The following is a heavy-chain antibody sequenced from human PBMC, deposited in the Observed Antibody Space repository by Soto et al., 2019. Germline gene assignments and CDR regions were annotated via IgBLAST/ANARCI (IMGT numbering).Heavy chain of an antibody. Sequence: QVQLVQSGAEVKKPGASVKVSCKASGYTFTSYGISWVRQAPGQGLEWMGWISAYSGGTNYAQKFQGWVTMTRDTSISTAYMELSRLRSDDTAVYYCARGELERLSFDPWGQGTLVTVSS. V-gene: IGHV1-18*01. D-gene: IGHD1-1*01. CDR3: ARGELERLSFDP. J-gene: IGHJ5*02. CDR2: ISAYSGGT. CDR1: GYTFTSYG.